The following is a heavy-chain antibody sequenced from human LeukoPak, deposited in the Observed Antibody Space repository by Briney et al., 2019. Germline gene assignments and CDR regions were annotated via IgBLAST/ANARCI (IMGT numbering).Heavy chain of an antibody. V-gene: IGHV4-59*01. CDR3: ARDGDYYDSSGYRMFDY. D-gene: IGHD3-22*01. CDR2: IYYSGST. Sequence: SETLSLTCTVSGGSISSYYWSWIRQPPGKGLEWIGYIYYSGSTNYNPSLKSRVTISVDTSKNQFSLKLSSVTAADTAVYYCARDGDYYDSSGYRMFDYWGQGTLVTVSS. CDR1: GGSISSYY. J-gene: IGHJ4*02.